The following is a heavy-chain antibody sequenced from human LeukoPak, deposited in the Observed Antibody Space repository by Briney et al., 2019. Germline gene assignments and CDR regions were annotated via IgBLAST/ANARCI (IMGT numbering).Heavy chain of an antibody. D-gene: IGHD6-19*01. Sequence: GASVKVSCKASDFSFTSYGMSWVRQAPGQGLEWMGWISAYNGSTKYAQKLRGRVTMTTDTSTGTAYMELRSLRPDDTAVYYCARDLTSNVAVTEYHYYAMDVWGQGTTVTVSS. CDR2: ISAYNGST. CDR3: ARDLTSNVAVTEYHYYAMDV. CDR1: DFSFTSYG. V-gene: IGHV1-18*01. J-gene: IGHJ6*02.